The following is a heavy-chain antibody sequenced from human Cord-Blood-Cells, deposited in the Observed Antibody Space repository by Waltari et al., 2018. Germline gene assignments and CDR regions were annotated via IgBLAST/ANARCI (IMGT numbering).Heavy chain of an antibody. CDR2: IIPILGTA. J-gene: IGHJ4*02. Sequence: QVQLVQSGAEVKKPGSSVKVSCKASGGTFSSYAISWVRQAPGQGLEWMGRIIPILGTANDAQKFQGRVTIGADESTSTADMELSSLRCEDTAVYYCAKIEMAYSSGPPNKWGQGTLVTVSS. D-gene: IGHD6-19*01. CDR1: GGTFSSYA. V-gene: IGHV1-69*18. CDR3: AKIEMAYSSGPPNK.